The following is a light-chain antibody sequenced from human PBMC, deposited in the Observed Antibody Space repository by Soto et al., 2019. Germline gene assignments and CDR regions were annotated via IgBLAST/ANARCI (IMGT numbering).Light chain of an antibody. CDR1: QSVSSSY. CDR3: QQYGSSPWT. V-gene: IGKV3-20*01. Sequence: EIVLTQSPGTLSLSPGERATLSCRASQSVSSSYLAWYQQKPGQAPRLLIYGAFNRVTGIPDRFSGSGSGTDFTLTISRLEPEDFAVYYCQQYGSSPWTFGQGTKVDIK. J-gene: IGKJ1*01. CDR2: GAF.